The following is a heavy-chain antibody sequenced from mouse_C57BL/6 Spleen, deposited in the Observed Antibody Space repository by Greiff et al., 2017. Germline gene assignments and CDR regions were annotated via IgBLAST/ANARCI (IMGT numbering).Heavy chain of an antibody. V-gene: IGHV1-72*01. CDR2: IDPNSGGT. CDR3: ARSSFYGSSYWFAY. D-gene: IGHD1-1*01. J-gene: IGHJ3*01. CDR1: GYTFTSYW. Sequence: QVQLKQPGAELVKPGASVKLSCKASGYTFTSYWMHWVKQRPGRGLEWIGRIDPNSGGTKYNEKFKSKATLTVDKPSSTAYMQRSSLTSEDSAVYYCARSSFYGSSYWFAYWGQGTLVTVSA.